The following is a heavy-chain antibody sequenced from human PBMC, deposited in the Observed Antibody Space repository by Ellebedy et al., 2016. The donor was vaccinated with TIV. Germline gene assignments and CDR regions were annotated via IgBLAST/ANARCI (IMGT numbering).Heavy chain of an antibody. Sequence: VKPTQTLTLTCTFSGFSLSTSGMCVSWIRQAPGKGLEWVSYISSTGSTIYYADSVKGRFTISRDNAKHSVYLQMNSLRAGDTAVYYCAREGDTAMVHGLDVWGQGTAVTVSS. CDR3: AREGDTAMVHGLDV. CDR1: GFSLSTSG. J-gene: IGHJ6*02. CDR2: ISSTGSTI. D-gene: IGHD5-18*01. V-gene: IGHV3-11*01.